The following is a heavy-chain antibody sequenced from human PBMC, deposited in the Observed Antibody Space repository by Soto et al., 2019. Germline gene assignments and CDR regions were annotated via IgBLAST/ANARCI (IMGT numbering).Heavy chain of an antibody. Sequence: EVQLLESGGGLVQPGGSLRLSCAASGFTFSSYAMSWVRQAPGKGLEWVSTFRGTGDGTYYADSVRGRFTVSRDNSKNTLYLRMNGLRGGDTAVYYCAKGPDPGAFDIWGQGTMVTVSS. V-gene: IGHV3-23*01. CDR3: AKGPDPGAFDI. CDR1: GFTFSSYA. J-gene: IGHJ3*02. CDR2: FRGTGDGT. D-gene: IGHD3-10*01.